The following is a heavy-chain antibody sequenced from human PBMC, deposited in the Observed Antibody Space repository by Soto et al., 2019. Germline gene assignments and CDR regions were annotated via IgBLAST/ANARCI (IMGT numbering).Heavy chain of an antibody. V-gene: IGHV1-18*04. CDR1: GYTFTSYG. J-gene: IGHJ3*02. CDR2: LSAYNGNT. D-gene: IGHD3-10*01. CDR3: AKAYRSSGHDAFEI. Sequence: ASVKVSCKASGYTFTSYGISWGRQAPGQGLEWIGWLSAYNGNTNYAQKLQGRVTMTTDTSTSTAYMELRSLRSHDTPLYYCAKAYRSSGHDAFEIWYRGAMVAVSS.